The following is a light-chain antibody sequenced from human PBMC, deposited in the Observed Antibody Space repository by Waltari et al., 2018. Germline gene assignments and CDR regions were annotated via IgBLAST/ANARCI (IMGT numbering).Light chain of an antibody. Sequence: QSVLTQPPSASGTPGQRVTISCSGSSSNIGNNYVYWYQHLPGAAPKLLIFKNNQRPAGVPDRFSDSKSGTSASLAISGLRSEDEADYYCVAWDDSLSSLVFGGGTKLSVL. J-gene: IGLJ3*02. CDR1: SSNIGNNY. CDR2: KNN. CDR3: VAWDDSLSSLV. V-gene: IGLV1-47*01.